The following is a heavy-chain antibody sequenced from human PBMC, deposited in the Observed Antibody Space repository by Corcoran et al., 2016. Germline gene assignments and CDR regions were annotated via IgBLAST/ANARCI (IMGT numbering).Heavy chain of an antibody. D-gene: IGHD3-22*01. V-gene: IGHV1-69*01. J-gene: IGHJ2*01. CDR1: GGTFSSYA. Sequence: QVQLVQSGAEVKKPGSSVKVSCKASGGTFSSYAISWVRQAPGQGLEWMGGIIPIFGTANYAQKFQGRVTITADESTSTAYMELSSLRSEDTAVYYCASSYYYDSSGSALWYFDLWGRGTLVTVSS. CDR2: IIPIFGTA. CDR3: ASSYYYDSSGSALWYFDL.